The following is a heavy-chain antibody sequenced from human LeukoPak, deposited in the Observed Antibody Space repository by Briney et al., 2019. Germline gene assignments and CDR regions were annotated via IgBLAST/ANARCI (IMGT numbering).Heavy chain of an antibody. Sequence: GGSLRLSCAASGFTFSSYWMTWVRQAPGKGLEWVAYISSASNYIYYADSVKGRLTVSRDNAKNSLYLQMDSLRAEDTAVYYCTRDVTSYGHFDSWGQGTLVTVAS. CDR2: ISSASNYI. V-gene: IGHV3-21*01. CDR3: TRDVTSYGHFDS. J-gene: IGHJ4*02. CDR1: GFTFSSYW. D-gene: IGHD3-16*01.